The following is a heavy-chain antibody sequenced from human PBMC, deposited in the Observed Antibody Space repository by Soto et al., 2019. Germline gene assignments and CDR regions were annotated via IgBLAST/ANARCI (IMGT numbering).Heavy chain of an antibody. D-gene: IGHD3-22*01. CDR3: ARHSSDYYYFDY. CDR2: IYYSGST. V-gene: IGHV4-59*01. Sequence: SETLSLTCTVSGGSISSYYWSWIRQPPGKRLEWIGNIYYSGSTDYSPSLKSRVTVSVDTSKSHFSLKLTSVTAADTAVYYCARHSSDYYYFDYWGQGSLVTVSS. CDR1: GGSISSYY. J-gene: IGHJ4*02.